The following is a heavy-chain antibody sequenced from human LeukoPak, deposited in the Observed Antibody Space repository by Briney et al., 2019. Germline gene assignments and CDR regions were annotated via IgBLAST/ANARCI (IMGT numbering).Heavy chain of an antibody. CDR1: GYSFTSYW. J-gene: IGHJ4*02. D-gene: IGHD1-26*01. V-gene: IGHV5-51*01. Sequence: GASLKISCKGSGYSFTSYWIGWVRLLPGKGLEWMGIIYPGDSDTRYSPSFQGQVTISADKSISTAYLQWSSLKASDTAMYYCARHEWELPFDYWGQGTLVTVSS. CDR3: ARHEWELPFDY. CDR2: IYPGDSDT.